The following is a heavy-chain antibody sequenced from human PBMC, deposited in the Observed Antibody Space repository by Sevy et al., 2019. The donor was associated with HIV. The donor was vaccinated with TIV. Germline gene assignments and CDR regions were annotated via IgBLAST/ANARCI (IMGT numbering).Heavy chain of an antibody. D-gene: IGHD3-22*01. V-gene: IGHV1-8*01. J-gene: IGHJ4*02. Sequence: ASVKVSCKASGYTFTSYDINWVRQATGQGLEWMGWMNPNSGNTGYAQKFQGRVTMTRNTPISTAYMELSSLRSEDTAVYYCLTNLNYYDSSGPTGYWGQRTLVTVSS. CDR1: GYTFTSYD. CDR2: MNPNSGNT. CDR3: LTNLNYYDSSGPTGY.